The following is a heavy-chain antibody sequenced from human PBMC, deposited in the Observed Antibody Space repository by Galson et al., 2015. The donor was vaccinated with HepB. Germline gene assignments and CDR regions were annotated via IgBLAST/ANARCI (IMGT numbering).Heavy chain of an antibody. Sequence: TLSLTCTVSGGSISSGDYYWSWIRQPPGKGLEWIGYIYYSGSTYYNPSLKSRVTISVDTSKNQFSLKLSSVTAADTAVYYCARESIAARPWVGLDYWGQGTLVTVSS. CDR1: GGSISSGDYY. J-gene: IGHJ4*02. CDR2: IYYSGST. V-gene: IGHV4-30-4*01. CDR3: ARESIAARPWVGLDY. D-gene: IGHD6-6*01.